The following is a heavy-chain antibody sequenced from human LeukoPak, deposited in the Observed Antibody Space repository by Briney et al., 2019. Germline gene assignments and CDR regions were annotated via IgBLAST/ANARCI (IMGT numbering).Heavy chain of an antibody. CDR2: IIPIFGTA. V-gene: IGHV1-69*06. CDR3: ARNLLVGFGELERAYFDY. Sequence: SVKVSCKASGGTFSSYAISWVRQAPGQGLEWMGGIIPIFGTANYAQKFQGRVTITADKSTSTAYMELSGLRSEDTAVYYCARNLLVGFGELERAYFDYWGQGTLVTVSS. D-gene: IGHD3-10*01. J-gene: IGHJ4*02. CDR1: GGTFSSYA.